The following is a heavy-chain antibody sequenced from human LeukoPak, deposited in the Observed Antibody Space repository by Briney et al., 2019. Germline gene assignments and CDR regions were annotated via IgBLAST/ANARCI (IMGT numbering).Heavy chain of an antibody. CDR1: GGSISSGSYY. CDR3: ARKGTVSGLDY. Sequence: SQTLSLTCTVSGGSISSGSYYWSWIRQPAGKGLEWIGRIYTSGSTNYNPSLKSRVTISVDTSKNQFSLKLSSVTAADTAVYFCARKGTVSGLDYWGQGTLVTVSS. CDR2: IYTSGST. V-gene: IGHV4-61*02. J-gene: IGHJ4*02. D-gene: IGHD6-19*01.